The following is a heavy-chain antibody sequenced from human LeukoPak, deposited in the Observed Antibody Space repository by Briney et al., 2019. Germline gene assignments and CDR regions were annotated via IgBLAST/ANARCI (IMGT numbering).Heavy chain of an antibody. CDR2: IYYSGST. D-gene: IGHD1-14*01. V-gene: IGHV4-31*03. CDR3: ARGEPYYFDY. Sequence: PSETLSLTCTVSGGSISSDGYYWSWIRQHPGKGLEWIGYIYYSGSTYYNPSLKSRITVSVDTSKNQFSLKLSSVTAADTAVYYCARGEPYYFDYWGQGTLVTVSS. CDR1: GGSISSDGYY. J-gene: IGHJ4*02.